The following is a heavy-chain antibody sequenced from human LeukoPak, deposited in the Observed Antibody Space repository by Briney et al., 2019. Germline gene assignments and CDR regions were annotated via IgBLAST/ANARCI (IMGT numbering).Heavy chain of an antibody. Sequence: SVKVSCKASGGSFSNFGISWVRQAPGQGLEWMGGILPVSNTANNAQNFQGRVTFTADTSTSTAYMELRSLRSDDTAVYYCARRSGSYPNYFDYWGQGTLVTVSS. CDR2: ILPVSNTA. V-gene: IGHV1-69*06. D-gene: IGHD1-26*01. J-gene: IGHJ4*02. CDR1: GGSFSNFG. CDR3: ARRSGSYPNYFDY.